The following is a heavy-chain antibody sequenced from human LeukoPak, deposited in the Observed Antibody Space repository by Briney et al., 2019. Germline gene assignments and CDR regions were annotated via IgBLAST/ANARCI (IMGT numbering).Heavy chain of an antibody. Sequence: GGSLRLSSAAPRFTFTSYWMHSVRQAPGKGRVWVSRINTDGSTTSYADSVKGRFTISRDNAKNTLYLQMNSLRAEDTAVYYCARPSGSYPWFDPWGQGTLVTVSS. V-gene: IGHV3-74*01. J-gene: IGHJ5*02. CDR2: INTDGSTT. D-gene: IGHD1-26*01. CDR3: ARPSGSYPWFDP. CDR1: RFTFTSYW.